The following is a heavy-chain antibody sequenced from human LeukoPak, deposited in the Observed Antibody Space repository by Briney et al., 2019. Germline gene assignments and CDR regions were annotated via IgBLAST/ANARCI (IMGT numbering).Heavy chain of an antibody. V-gene: IGHV1-18*04. CDR3: ARGATVRNYDFWSDPPDFDY. CDR2: ISAYNGNT. J-gene: IGHJ4*02. D-gene: IGHD3-3*01. CDR1: GYAFTSYG. Sequence: ASVKVSCKASGYAFTSYGISWVRQAPGQGLEWMGWISAYNGNTNYAQKLQGRVTMTTDTSTSTAYMELRSLRSDDTAVYYCARGATVRNYDFWSDPPDFDYWGQGTLVTVSS.